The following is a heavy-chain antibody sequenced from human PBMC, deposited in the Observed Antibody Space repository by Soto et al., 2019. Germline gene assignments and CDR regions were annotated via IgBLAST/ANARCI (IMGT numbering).Heavy chain of an antibody. J-gene: IGHJ5*02. CDR2: IIPILGIA. D-gene: IGHD6-13*01. Sequence: ASVKVSCKASGGTFSSYTISWVRQAPGQGLEWMGRIIPILGIANYAQKFQGRVTITRDTSASTAYMELSSLRSEDTAVYYCARAIAAAGIDWFDPWGQGTLVTVSS. CDR1: GGTFSSYT. CDR3: ARAIAAAGIDWFDP. V-gene: IGHV1-69*02.